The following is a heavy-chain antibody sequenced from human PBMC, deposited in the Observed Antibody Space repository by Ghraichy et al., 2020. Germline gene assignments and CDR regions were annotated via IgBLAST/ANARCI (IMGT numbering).Heavy chain of an antibody. CDR2: INPNSGGT. D-gene: IGHD6-19*01. Sequence: ASVKVSCKASGYTFTGYYMHWVRQAPGQGLEWMGWINPNSGGTNYAQKFQGWVTMTRDTSISTAYMELSRLRSDDTAVYYCARGVASPGSGWYSAAGLNTDYWGQGTLVTVSS. J-gene: IGHJ4*02. CDR1: GYTFTGYY. CDR3: ARGVASPGSGWYSAAGLNTDY. V-gene: IGHV1-2*04.